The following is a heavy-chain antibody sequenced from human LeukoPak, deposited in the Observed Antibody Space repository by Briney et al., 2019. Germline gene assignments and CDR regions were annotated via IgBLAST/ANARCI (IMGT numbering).Heavy chain of an antibody. Sequence: GASVKVSCKASGYTFTGYYMHWVRQAPGQGLEWMGWINPNSGGTNYAQKFQGWFTMTRDTSISTAYMELSRLRSDDTAVYYCARAAVGDSAFDYWGQGTLVTVSS. J-gene: IGHJ4*02. CDR1: GYTFTGYY. CDR2: INPNSGGT. V-gene: IGHV1-2*04. CDR3: ARAAVGDSAFDY. D-gene: IGHD2-21*01.